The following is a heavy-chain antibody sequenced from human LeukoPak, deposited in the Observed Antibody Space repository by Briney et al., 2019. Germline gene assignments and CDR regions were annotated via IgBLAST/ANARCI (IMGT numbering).Heavy chain of an antibody. CDR2: IYTGGT. Sequence: GGSLRLSCAASGFTVSSIYMTWVRQAPGKGLEWVSVIYTGGTYYSNPLKGRFTISREDSTKTLHLQMKRLRAEDTAVYYCVSSPVVRYFAYWGQGALVSVSS. CDR3: VSSPVVRYFAY. CDR1: GFTVSSIY. D-gene: IGHD3-9*01. V-gene: IGHV3-66*01. J-gene: IGHJ4*02.